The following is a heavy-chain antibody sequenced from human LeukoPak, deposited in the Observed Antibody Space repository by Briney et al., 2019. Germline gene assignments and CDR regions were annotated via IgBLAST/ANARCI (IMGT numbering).Heavy chain of an antibody. D-gene: IGHD1-26*01. V-gene: IGHV3-20*04. CDR2: INWNGGST. Sequence: GGSQRLSCAASGFTFDDYGMSWVRQAPGKGLEWVSGINWNGGSTGYADSVKGRFTISRDNAKNSLYLQMNSLRAEDTASYYCARYGGSYSDYWGQGTLVTVSS. CDR3: ARYGGSYSDY. CDR1: GFTFDDYG. J-gene: IGHJ4*02.